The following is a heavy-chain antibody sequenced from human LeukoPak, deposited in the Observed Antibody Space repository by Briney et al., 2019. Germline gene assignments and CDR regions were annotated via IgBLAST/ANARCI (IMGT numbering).Heavy chain of an antibody. V-gene: IGHV3-7*01. CDR3: ARDRGDGIGLD. Sequence: PGGSLRPSCAASGFTISSDWMSWVRQAPGKGLEWVAYIKQDGSEKDYVGSVKGRFTISTDNAKNSLYLQINSLRAEDTAVYYCARDRGDGIGLDWGQGTLVTVSS. CDR2: IKQDGSEK. J-gene: IGHJ4*02. CDR1: GFTISSDW. D-gene: IGHD2-21*01.